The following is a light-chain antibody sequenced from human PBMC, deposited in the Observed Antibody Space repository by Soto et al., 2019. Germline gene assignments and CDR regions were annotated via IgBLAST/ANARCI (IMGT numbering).Light chain of an antibody. CDR1: QDIRND. V-gene: IGKV1-6*01. J-gene: IGKJ1*01. CDR2: AAF. Sequence: AIQMTQSPSSLSASVGDRVTITCRSSQDIRNDLAWYQQKPGQAPHLLIFAAFNLQSGVPSRFSGGGSGTHFTLTLSSLKTDDFAVFYCLPYYIFSSTFGQGTMV. CDR3: LPYYIFSST.